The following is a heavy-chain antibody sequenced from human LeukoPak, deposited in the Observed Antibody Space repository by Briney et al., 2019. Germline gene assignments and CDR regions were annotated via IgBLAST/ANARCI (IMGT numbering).Heavy chain of an antibody. CDR1: GFTFSDYY. CDR3: ASSWGSAIDF. V-gene: IGHV3-11*04. J-gene: IGHJ4*02. Sequence: PGGSLRLSCAASGFTFSDYYMSWIRQAPGKGLEWISYITSSGSTIRYADSVKGRFTISRDNAKNSLYLQMTSLRAEDTAVYYCASSWGSAIDFWGQGTLVTVSS. CDR2: ITSSGSTI. D-gene: IGHD3-16*01.